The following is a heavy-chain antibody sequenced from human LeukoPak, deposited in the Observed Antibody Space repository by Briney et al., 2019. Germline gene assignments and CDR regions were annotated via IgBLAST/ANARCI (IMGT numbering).Heavy chain of an antibody. CDR2: ISGSGGST. CDR3: AKDPSVLWFGELFS. V-gene: IGHV3-23*01. J-gene: IGHJ5*02. CDR1: GFTFSSYA. D-gene: IGHD3-10*01. Sequence: GGSLRLSCAASGFTFSSYAMSWVRQAPGKGLEWVSAISGSGGSTYYADSVKGRFTISRDNSKNTLYLQMNSLRAEDTAVYYCAKDPSVLWFGELFSWGQGTLVTVSS.